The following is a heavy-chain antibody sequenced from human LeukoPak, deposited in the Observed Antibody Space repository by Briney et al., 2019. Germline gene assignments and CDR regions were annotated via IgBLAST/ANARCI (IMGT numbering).Heavy chain of an antibody. Sequence: PGGSLRLSCAASGFTFSTYAMTWVRQAPGKGLEWVSTDTGGRAFYADSVKGRFTISRDNSKDTLYLQMNGLRAEDTAVYFCAKLSAGSAAWYSLHYDFWGQGTLVTVSS. V-gene: IGHV3-23*01. D-gene: IGHD6-13*01. CDR2: DTGGRA. CDR3: AKLSAGSAAWYSLHYDF. CDR1: GFTFSTYA. J-gene: IGHJ4*02.